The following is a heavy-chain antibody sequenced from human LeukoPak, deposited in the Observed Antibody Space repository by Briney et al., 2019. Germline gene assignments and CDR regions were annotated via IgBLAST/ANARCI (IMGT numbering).Heavy chain of an antibody. CDR1: GYTFTSYG. V-gene: IGHV1-18*01. J-gene: IGHJ4*02. CDR2: ISAYNGNT. Sequence: GASVKVSCKGSGYTFTSYGISWVRQAPGQGLEWMGWISAYNGNTNYAQKLQGRVTMTTNTSTSTVYMELSSLRSEDTAVYYCARGSRYYDSSGYYFDYWGQGTLVTVSS. D-gene: IGHD3-22*01. CDR3: ARGSRYYDSSGYYFDY.